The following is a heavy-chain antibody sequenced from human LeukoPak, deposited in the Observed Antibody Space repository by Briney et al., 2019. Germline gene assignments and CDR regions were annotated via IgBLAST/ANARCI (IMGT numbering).Heavy chain of an antibody. V-gene: IGHV4-4*07. CDR3: ARHQGQWELLRELDAFDI. CDR1: GGSISSYY. J-gene: IGHJ3*02. D-gene: IGHD1-26*01. Sequence: SETLSLTCTVSGGSISSYYWSWIRQPAGKGLEWIGRIYTSGSTSGNTIYNPSLKSRVTMSVDTSKNQFSLKVSSMTAADTAVYYCARHQGQWELLRELDAFDIWGQGTMVTVSS. CDR2: IYTSGSTSGNT.